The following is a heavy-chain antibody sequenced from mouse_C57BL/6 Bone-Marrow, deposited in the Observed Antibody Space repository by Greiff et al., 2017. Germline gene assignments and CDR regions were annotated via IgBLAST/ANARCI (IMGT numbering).Heavy chain of an antibody. CDR2: IDPSDSYT. D-gene: IGHD3-2*02. J-gene: IGHJ2*01. CDR1: GYTFTSYW. CDR3: ARRVGQLRPHYFDY. Sequence: QVQLQQPGAELVMPGASVKLSCKASGYTFTSYWMHWVKQRPGQGLEWIGEIDPSDSYTNYNQKFKGKSTLTVDKSSSTASMQLSSLTSEDSAVYYCARRVGQLRPHYFDYWGQGTTLTVSS. V-gene: IGHV1-69*01.